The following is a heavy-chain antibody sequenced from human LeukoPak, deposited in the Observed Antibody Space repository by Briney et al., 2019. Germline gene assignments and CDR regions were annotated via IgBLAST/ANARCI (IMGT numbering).Heavy chain of an antibody. CDR3: ARAPDIVGGLIDAFEI. Sequence: PSETLSLTCTVSGGSISSYYWSWIRQPPGKGLEWIGFIYYSGSTNYNPSLKSRVTISVDTSKNQFSLKLSSVTAADTAVYYCARAPDIVGGLIDAFEIWGQGTMVTVSS. CDR1: GGSISSYY. V-gene: IGHV4-59*01. D-gene: IGHD2-15*01. CDR2: IYYSGST. J-gene: IGHJ3*02.